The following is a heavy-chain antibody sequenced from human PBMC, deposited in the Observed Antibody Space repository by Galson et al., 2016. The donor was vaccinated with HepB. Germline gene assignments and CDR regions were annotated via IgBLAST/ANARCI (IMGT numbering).Heavy chain of an antibody. J-gene: IGHJ5*02. V-gene: IGHV1-8*01. CDR2: MSPNSGNT. CDR1: GYTFTNYD. D-gene: IGHD6-19*01. CDR3: ARNPYNSGWFDP. Sequence: SVKVSCKASGYTFTNYDINWVRQATGPGLEWMGWMSPNSGNTGYAQKFQGRVTMTRDTSISTAYMELSSLRSEDSAVYYCARNPYNSGWFDPWGQGTLVTFSS.